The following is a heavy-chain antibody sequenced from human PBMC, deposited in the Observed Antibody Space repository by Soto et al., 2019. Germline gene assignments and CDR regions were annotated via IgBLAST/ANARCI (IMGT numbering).Heavy chain of an antibody. V-gene: IGHV1-69*13. CDR2: IIPIFGKT. CDR1: GGTFSSYA. J-gene: IGHJ6*02. Sequence: ASVKVSCKASGGTFSSYAISWVRQAPGQGLEWKGGIIPIFGKTNNAQKIQGKGTITADESTSTAYKEMSSLRTEDTAVYYCARYYDFLTGYHPRPLDPGYYYYGMDVWGQGTTVTVSS. D-gene: IGHD3-9*01. CDR3: ARYYDFLTGYHPRPLDPGYYYYGMDV.